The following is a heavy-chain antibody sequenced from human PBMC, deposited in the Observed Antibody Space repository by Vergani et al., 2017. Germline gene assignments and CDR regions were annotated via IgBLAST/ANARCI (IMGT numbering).Heavy chain of an antibody. J-gene: IGHJ4*02. CDR3: ARVPDILTGYYKI. CDR2: ISRSSSYI. V-gene: IGHV3-21*01. D-gene: IGHD3-9*01. Sequence: EVQLVESGGGLVKPGGSLRLSCAASGFTFSSYSMNWVRQAPGKGLEWVSSISRSSSYIYYADSVKGRFTISRDNAKNSLYLQMNSLRAEDTAVYYCARVPDILTGYYKIWGQGTLVTVSS. CDR1: GFTFSSYS.